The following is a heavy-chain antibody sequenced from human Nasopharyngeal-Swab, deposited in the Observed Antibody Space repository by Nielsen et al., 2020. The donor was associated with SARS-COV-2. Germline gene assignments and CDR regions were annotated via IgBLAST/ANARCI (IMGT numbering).Heavy chain of an antibody. D-gene: IGHD3-3*01. CDR2: IYYSGST. CDR3: ARLTADVLRFFRPYYFDY. Sequence: SETLSLTCTVSGGSISSSSYYWGWIRQPPGKGLEWIGSIYYSGSTYYNPSPKSRVTISVDTSKNQFSLKLSSVTAADTAVYYCARLTADVLRFFRPYYFDYWGQGTLVTVSS. V-gene: IGHV4-39*01. J-gene: IGHJ4*02. CDR1: GGSISSSSYY.